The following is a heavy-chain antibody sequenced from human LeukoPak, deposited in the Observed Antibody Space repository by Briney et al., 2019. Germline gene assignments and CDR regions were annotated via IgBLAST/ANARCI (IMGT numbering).Heavy chain of an antibody. V-gene: IGHV4-4*02. Sequence: SETLSLTCCVSRGSTTQANYWTWVRQPPGKGLEWIGEVNLQGSTNYNPSLMGRVAISVDKSENHVSLQLTSVTAPDTAEYYRAREGGPYRPLDYSGQGTLVTVSS. CDR3: AREGGPYRPLDY. CDR1: RGSTTQANY. CDR2: VNLQGST. J-gene: IGHJ4*02.